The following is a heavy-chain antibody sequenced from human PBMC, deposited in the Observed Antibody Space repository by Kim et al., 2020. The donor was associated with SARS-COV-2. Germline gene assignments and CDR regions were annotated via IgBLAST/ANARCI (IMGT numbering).Heavy chain of an antibody. V-gene: IGHV3-9*01. CDR2: ISWNSGSI. J-gene: IGHJ4*02. Sequence: GGSLRLSCAASGFTFDDYAMHWVRQAPGKGLEWVSGISWNSGSIGYADSVKGRFTISRDNAKNSLYLQMNSLRAEDTALYYCAKGIGSMVRGVINFDYWGQGTLVTVSS. CDR1: GFTFDDYA. CDR3: AKGIGSMVRGVINFDY. D-gene: IGHD3-10*01.